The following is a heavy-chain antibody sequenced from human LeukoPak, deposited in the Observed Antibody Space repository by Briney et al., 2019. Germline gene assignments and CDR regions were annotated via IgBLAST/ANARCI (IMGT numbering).Heavy chain of an antibody. CDR1: GGSIISSTSY. J-gene: IGHJ4*02. CDR2: VYHSGST. CDR3: ARNGTVTVAGTKFNYFDY. Sequence: SETLSLTCTVSGGSIISSTSYWVWIRQPPGKGLEWIRSVYHSGSTHYNPSLKSRVTISVDTYKNQFSLRLSSVTAADTAVYYCARNGTVTVAGTKFNYFDYWGQGTLVTVSS. D-gene: IGHD6-19*01. V-gene: IGHV4-39*01.